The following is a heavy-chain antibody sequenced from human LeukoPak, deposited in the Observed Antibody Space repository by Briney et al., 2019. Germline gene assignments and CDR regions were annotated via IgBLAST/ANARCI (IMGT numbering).Heavy chain of an antibody. V-gene: IGHV4-59*01. CDR1: GGSISSYH. J-gene: IGHJ4*02. Sequence: PSETLSLTCTVSGGSISSYHWSWIRQPPGKGLEWIGHIYYTGSTNYNPSLKSRVTISLDTSKNQFSLKLSSVTAADTAVYYCTRTTGYGAADFDYWGQGTLVTVSS. CDR3: TRTTGYGAADFDY. CDR2: IYYTGST. D-gene: IGHD4-17*01.